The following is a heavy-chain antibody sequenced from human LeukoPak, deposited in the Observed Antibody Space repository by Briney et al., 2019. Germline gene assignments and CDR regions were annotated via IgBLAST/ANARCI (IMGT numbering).Heavy chain of an antibody. CDR2: IYYSGST. J-gene: IGHJ5*02. CDR1: GGSISISSYF. CDR3: ARWDSGSYSSSWFDP. V-gene: IGHV4-39*01. Sequence: TSETLSLTCAVSGGSISISSYFWGWIRQPPGKGLEWIGSIYYSGSTYYNPSLKSRVTISVDTSKNQFSLKLSSVTAADTAVYYCARWDSGSYSSSWFDPWGQGTLVTVSS. D-gene: IGHD1-26*01.